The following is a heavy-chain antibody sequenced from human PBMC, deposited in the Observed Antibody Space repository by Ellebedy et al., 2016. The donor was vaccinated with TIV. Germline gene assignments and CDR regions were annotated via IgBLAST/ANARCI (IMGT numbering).Heavy chain of an antibody. CDR1: GFTFSDYG. CDR3: ATISPLASDYDPWGDSLDI. CDR2: IWYDGINK. Sequence: GRSLRLSXAASGFTFSDYGIHWVRQAPGKGLEWVAAIWYDGINKFYADSVKGRFTISRDNSENTLSLQMNSLRAEDTAMYYCATISPLASDYDPWGDSLDIWGQGTMVTVSS. D-gene: IGHD3-22*01. V-gene: IGHV3-33*01. J-gene: IGHJ3*02.